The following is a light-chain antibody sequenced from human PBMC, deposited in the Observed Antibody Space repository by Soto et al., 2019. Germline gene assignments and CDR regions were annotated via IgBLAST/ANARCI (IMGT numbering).Light chain of an antibody. J-gene: IGLJ1*01. Sequence: QSALTQPASVSGSPGQSITISCTGTSSDVGAYNYVSWYQRHPDKAPKLMIYEVSNRPSGVSSRFSGSKSGNTASLTISGLQAEDEADYYCSSYTSSSTLVFGTGTKLTVL. V-gene: IGLV2-14*01. CDR3: SSYTSSSTLV. CDR1: SSDVGAYNY. CDR2: EVS.